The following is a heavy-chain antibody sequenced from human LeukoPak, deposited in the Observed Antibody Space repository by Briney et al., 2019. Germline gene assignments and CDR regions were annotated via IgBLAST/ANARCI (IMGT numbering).Heavy chain of an antibody. CDR2: IYYSGST. Sequence: SETLSLTCTASGGSLSSSNKYWDWIRQPPGKGLEWIGSIYYSGSTYYNPSLKSRVTISVDTSRNQFSLKLNSVTAADTAIYYCTGYDSGSSREFDYWGQGTLVTVSS. J-gene: IGHJ4*02. V-gene: IGHV4-39*01. D-gene: IGHD3-10*01. CDR1: GGSLSSSNKY. CDR3: TGYDSGSSREFDY.